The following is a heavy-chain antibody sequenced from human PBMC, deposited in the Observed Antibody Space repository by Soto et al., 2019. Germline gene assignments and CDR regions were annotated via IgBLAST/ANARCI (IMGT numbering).Heavy chain of an antibody. V-gene: IGHV3-74*01. CDR2: INSDGSST. D-gene: IGHD2-15*01. Sequence: GGSLRLSCAASGFTFSSYWMHWVRQAPGKGLVWVSRINSDGSSTSYADSVKGRFTISRDNAKNTLYLQMNSLRAEDTAVYYCARVCCRAGPTYYWGQGTLVTVSS. J-gene: IGHJ4*02. CDR3: ARVCCRAGPTYY. CDR1: GFTFSSYW.